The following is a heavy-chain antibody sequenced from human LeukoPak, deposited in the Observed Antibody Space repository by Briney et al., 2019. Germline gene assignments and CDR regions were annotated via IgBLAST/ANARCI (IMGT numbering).Heavy chain of an antibody. CDR1: GYTFTLYY. D-gene: IGHD3-22*01. V-gene: IGHV1-46*01. CDR3: ARVLARYYDSSGYPDY. CDR2: INPGGGGT. J-gene: IGHJ4*02. Sequence: ASVKVSCKASGYTFTLYYMHWVRQAPGQGLEWMGMINPGGGGTNYAQKFQGRVTITRDTSTSTVYMELSSLRSEDTAVYYCARVLARYYDSSGYPDYWGQGTLVTVSS.